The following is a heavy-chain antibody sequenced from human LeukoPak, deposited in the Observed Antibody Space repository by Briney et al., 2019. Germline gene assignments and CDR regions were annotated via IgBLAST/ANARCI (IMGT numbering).Heavy chain of an antibody. CDR1: GFKFSSYW. CDR3: ARVGGHCTSTSCPPPDY. V-gene: IGHV3-7*01. J-gene: IGHJ4*02. Sequence: PGGSLRLSCAASGFKFSSYWMNWVRQAPGSGLEWVANIKEDGSERHYVDSVKGRFTISRDNAKSSVFLQMNSLRAEDTAVYYCARVGGHCTSTSCPPPDYWGQGTLVTVSS. CDR2: IKEDGSER. D-gene: IGHD2-2*01.